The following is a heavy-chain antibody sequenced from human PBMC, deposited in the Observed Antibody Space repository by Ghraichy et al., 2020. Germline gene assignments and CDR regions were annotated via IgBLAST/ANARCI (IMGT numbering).Heavy chain of an antibody. J-gene: IGHJ4*02. Sequence: GGSLRLSCTASGFTFGDYAMSWFRQAPGKGLEWVGFIRSKAYGGTTEYAASVKGRFTISRDDSKSIAYLQMNSLKTEDTAVYYCTRDVGYTRMGIWNFDYWGQGTLVTVSS. D-gene: IGHD5-24*01. V-gene: IGHV3-49*03. CDR1: GFTFGDYA. CDR2: IRSKAYGGTT. CDR3: TRDVGYTRMGIWNFDY.